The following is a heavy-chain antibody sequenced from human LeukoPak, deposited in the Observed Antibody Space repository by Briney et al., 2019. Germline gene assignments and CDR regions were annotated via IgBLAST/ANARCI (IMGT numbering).Heavy chain of an antibody. D-gene: IGHD6-13*01. J-gene: IGHJ6*02. CDR3: AKGGAAAGTPYYYYYYGMDV. CDR2: ISWNSGSI. V-gene: IGHV3-9*02. CDR1: GFTSDDYA. Sequence: GRSLRLSCAASGFTSDDYAIHWGRQAPGKGLESVSGISWNSGSIGYADSVKGRFTISRDNAKNTLYLQMNSLRAEDTALYYCAKGGAAAGTPYYYYYYGMDVWGQGTTVTVSS.